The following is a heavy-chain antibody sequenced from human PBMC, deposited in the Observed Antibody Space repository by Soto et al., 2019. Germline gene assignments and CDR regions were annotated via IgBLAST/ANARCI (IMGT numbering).Heavy chain of an antibody. J-gene: IGHJ5*02. V-gene: IGHV3-23*01. CDR2: LIGGHYGT. Sequence: PGGSLRLSCTAPGFTLQNYAMAWVRQAPGKGLEWVSTLIGGHYGTAYSYSVKGRFTVSRDNSKNCLYLQMNSLGVEDTAMYFCARGKSTGDIDWFDPWGQGSLVTVSS. CDR1: GFTLQNYA. CDR3: ARGKSTGDIDWFDP. D-gene: IGHD3-10*01.